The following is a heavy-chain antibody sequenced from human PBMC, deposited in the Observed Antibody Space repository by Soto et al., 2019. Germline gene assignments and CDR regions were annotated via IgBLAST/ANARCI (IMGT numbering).Heavy chain of an antibody. D-gene: IGHD6-13*01. CDR2: INHSGST. Sequence: PSETLSVTCAFYGGSFSVYYWSWIRQPPGKGLEWIGEINHSGSTNYNPSLKSRVTISVDTSKNQLSLKLSSVTAADTAVYYCADRGYYYYGMDVWGQGTTVTVSS. CDR1: GGSFSVYY. CDR3: ADRGYYYYGMDV. V-gene: IGHV4-34*01. J-gene: IGHJ6*02.